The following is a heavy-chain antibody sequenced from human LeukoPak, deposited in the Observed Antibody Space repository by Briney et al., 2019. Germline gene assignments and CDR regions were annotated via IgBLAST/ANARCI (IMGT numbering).Heavy chain of an antibody. J-gene: IGHJ4*01. D-gene: IGHD3-10*01. CDR2: IINEGSER. CDR1: GITFSTYW. V-gene: IGHV3-7*05. CDR3: ATPVRGPTSVVN. Sequence: PGGALRLSCIASGITFSTYWMSWVRQAPGKGLEWVVNIINEGSERDYENSVKGRFTDSRDKDKNSRYLQMNSLRAEDTAVYYCATPVRGPTSVVNWGQGTLVTVS.